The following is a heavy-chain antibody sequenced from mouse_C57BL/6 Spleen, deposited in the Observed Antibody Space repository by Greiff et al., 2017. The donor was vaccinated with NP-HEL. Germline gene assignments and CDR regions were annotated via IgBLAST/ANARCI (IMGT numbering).Heavy chain of an antibody. J-gene: IGHJ3*01. CDR3: ATHYDYIFAY. Sequence: EVKLVESGGGLVKPGGSLKLSCAASGFTFSSYAMSWVRQTPEKRLEWVATISDGGSYTYYPDNVKGRFTISRDNAKNNLYLQMSHLKSEDTAMYYCATHYDYIFAYWGQGTLVTVSA. V-gene: IGHV5-4*03. D-gene: IGHD2-4*01. CDR1: GFTFSSYA. CDR2: ISDGGSYT.